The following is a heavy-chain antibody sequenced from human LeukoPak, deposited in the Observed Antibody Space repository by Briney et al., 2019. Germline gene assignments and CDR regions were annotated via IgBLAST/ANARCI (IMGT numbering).Heavy chain of an antibody. J-gene: IGHJ4*02. CDR1: GFTFSSYG. V-gene: IGHV3-33*06. D-gene: IGHD6-13*01. CDR2: IWYDGSNK. CDR3: AKDLTGYSSSWYGDY. Sequence: PGGSLRLSCAASGFTFSSYGMHWVRQAPGKGLEWVAVIWYDGSNKYYAYSVKGRFTISRDNSKNTLYLQMNSLRAEDTAVYYCAKDLTGYSSSWYGDYWGQGTLVTVSS.